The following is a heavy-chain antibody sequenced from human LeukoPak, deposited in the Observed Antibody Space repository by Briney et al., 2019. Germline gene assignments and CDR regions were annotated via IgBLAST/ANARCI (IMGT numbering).Heavy chain of an antibody. CDR2: ISGSGGTT. D-gene: IGHD2-2*01. V-gene: IGHV3-23*01. J-gene: IGHJ6*03. CDR1: GFTFSSYA. CDR3: ANPPWRLGYCSSTSCYHHYMDV. Sequence: PGGSLRLSCAASGFTFSSYAMNWVRQAPGKGLEWVSAISGSGGTTYYADSVKGRFTISRDNSKNTLYLQMNSLRAEDTAVYYCANPPWRLGYCSSTSCYHHYMDVWGKGTTVTVSS.